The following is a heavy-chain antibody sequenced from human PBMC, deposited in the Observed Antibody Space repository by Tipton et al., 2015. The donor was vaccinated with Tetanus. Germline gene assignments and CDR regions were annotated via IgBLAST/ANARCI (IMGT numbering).Heavy chain of an antibody. V-gene: IGHV4-39*01. CDR3: ATIWFGELSLDY. Sequence: TLSLTCTVSGGSISSSSYYWGWIRQPPGKGLEWIGSIYYSGSTYYNPSLKSRVTISVDTSKNQFSLKLSSVTAADTAVYYCATIWFGELSLDYWGKGSLVTVSS. CDR1: GGSISSSSYY. D-gene: IGHD3-10*01. CDR2: IYYSGST. J-gene: IGHJ4*02.